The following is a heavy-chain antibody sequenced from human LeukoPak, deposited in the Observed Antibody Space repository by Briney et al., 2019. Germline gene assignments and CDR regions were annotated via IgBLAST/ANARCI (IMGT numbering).Heavy chain of an antibody. V-gene: IGHV1-18*01. Sequence: ASVKVSCKTSANTFSNYGISWVRQAPGQGLEWMGWISADNGNTNYAQKFHGRVTMTTDTSTRTAYMELRSLRAEDTAVYYCARDYRWELEHAFDIWGQGTMVTVSS. D-gene: IGHD1-26*01. CDR2: ISADNGNT. CDR3: ARDYRWELEHAFDI. J-gene: IGHJ3*02. CDR1: ANTFSNYG.